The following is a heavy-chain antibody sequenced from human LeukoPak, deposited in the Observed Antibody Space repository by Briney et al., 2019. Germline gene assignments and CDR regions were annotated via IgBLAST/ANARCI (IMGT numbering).Heavy chain of an antibody. Sequence: GGSLRLSCAASGFSLSSYWMTWVRQAPGKGLEWVSYISSSSSTIYYADSVKGRFTISRDNAKNSLYLQMNSLRAEDTAVYYCARDRIPVATIPVGGFDYWGQGTLVTVSS. CDR2: ISSSSSTI. CDR3: ARDRIPVATIPVGGFDY. D-gene: IGHD5-12*01. J-gene: IGHJ4*02. V-gene: IGHV3-48*01. CDR1: GFSLSSYW.